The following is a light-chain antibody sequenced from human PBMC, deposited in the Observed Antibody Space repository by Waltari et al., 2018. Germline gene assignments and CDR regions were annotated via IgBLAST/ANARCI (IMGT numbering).Light chain of an antibody. J-gene: IGKJ4*01. Sequence: DIQMTQSPSSVSASIGDRVSTTCRASQGISSWLAWYQQKPGKAPKLLIYATSILHSGVPSRFSGSGSGTYFTLTITGLQPEDSAIYYCQQAASFPLSFGGGTKVEI. CDR1: QGISSW. CDR3: QQAASFPLS. V-gene: IGKV1-12*01. CDR2: ATS.